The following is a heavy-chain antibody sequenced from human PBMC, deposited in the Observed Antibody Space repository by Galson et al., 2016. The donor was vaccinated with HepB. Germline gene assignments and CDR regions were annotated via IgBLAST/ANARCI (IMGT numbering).Heavy chain of an antibody. J-gene: IGHJ4*02. D-gene: IGHD3-16*01. CDR2: INTNNGDT. Sequence: SVKVSCKASGYSFTNYHVHWVRQAPGQGLEYMGMINTNNGDTYYARNFQGRVTFTRDTSTTTADMELNSLRSEDSAVFFCAREYHGTLYFDYWGQGTRVTVSS. CDR1: GYSFTNYH. CDR3: AREYHGTLYFDY. V-gene: IGHV1-46*01.